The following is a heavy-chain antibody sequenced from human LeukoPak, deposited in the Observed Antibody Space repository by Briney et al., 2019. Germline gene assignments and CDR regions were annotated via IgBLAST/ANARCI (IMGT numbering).Heavy chain of an antibody. CDR2: IWYDGSNK. CDR3: ARGKVIGPFDY. J-gene: IGHJ4*02. D-gene: IGHD3-16*02. CDR1: GLTFSSYG. Sequence: GGSLRLSCAASGLTFSSYGMHWVRQAPGKGLEWVGVIWYDGSNKYYADSVKGRFTISRDNSKNTLYLQMNSLRAEDTAVYYCARGKVIGPFDYWGQGTLVTVSS. V-gene: IGHV3-33*01.